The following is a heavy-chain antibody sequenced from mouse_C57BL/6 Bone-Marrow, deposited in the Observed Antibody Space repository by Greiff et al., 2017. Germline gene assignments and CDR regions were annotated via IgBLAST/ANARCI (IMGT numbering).Heavy chain of an antibody. CDR1: GYSFTSYY. Sequence: QVQLQQSGPELVKPGASVKISCKASGYSFTSYYIHWVKQRPGQGLEWIGWIYPGSGYTKYNEKFKGKATLTADTSSSTAYMQLSSLTSEDSAVYYCARGMVTNYFDYWGQGTTLTVSS. V-gene: IGHV1-66*01. D-gene: IGHD2-2*01. CDR3: ARGMVTNYFDY. J-gene: IGHJ2*01. CDR2: IYPGSGYT.